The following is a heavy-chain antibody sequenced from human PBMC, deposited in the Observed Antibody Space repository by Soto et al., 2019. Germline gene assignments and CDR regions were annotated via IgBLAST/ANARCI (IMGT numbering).Heavy chain of an antibody. CDR3: ARGSWDDVSGHYYMDV. V-gene: IGHV6-1*01. CDR2: TYYKSRWFN. CDR1: GDSVSSNSAG. D-gene: IGHD5-12*01. J-gene: IGHJ6*03. Sequence: SQTLSLTCAISGDSVSSNSAGWNWVRQTPSRGLEWLGRTYYKSRWFNNYAVSVKSRITINPDTSQNQFSLHLDSVTSEDTAVYFCARGSWDDVSGHYYMDVWGKGTTVTVSS.